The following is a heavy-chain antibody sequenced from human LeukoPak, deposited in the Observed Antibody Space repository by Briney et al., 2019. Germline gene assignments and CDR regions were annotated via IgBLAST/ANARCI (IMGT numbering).Heavy chain of an antibody. J-gene: IGHJ4*02. CDR3: ARHGAVAGTAAYY. CDR2: IYPGDSDT. CDR1: GYTFNTYW. Sequence: GESLKISCKGSGYTFNTYWIGWVRQLPGKGLEWMGIIYPGDSDTRYSPSFEGQVTISADKSISTAYLQWSSLKASDTAMYYCARHGAVAGTAAYYWGQGTLVTVSS. V-gene: IGHV5-51*01. D-gene: IGHD6-19*01.